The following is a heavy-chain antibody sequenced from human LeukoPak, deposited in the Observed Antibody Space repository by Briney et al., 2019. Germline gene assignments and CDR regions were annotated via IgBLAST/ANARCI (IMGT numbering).Heavy chain of an antibody. V-gene: IGHV3-30*04. Sequence: PGGSLRLSCAASGFTFSSYAMHWVRQAPGKGLEWVAVISYDGSNKYYADSVKGRFTISRDNSKNTLYLQMNSLRAEDTAVYYCTTGGDYCTNGVCYAHLDYWGQGTLVTVSS. J-gene: IGHJ4*02. CDR1: GFTFSSYA. CDR3: TTGGDYCTNGVCYAHLDY. CDR2: ISYDGSNK. D-gene: IGHD2-8*01.